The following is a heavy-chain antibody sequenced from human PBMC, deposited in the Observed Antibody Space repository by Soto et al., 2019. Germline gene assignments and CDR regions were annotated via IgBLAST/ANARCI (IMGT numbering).Heavy chain of an antibody. CDR3: ARVSAGGTRWFDS. J-gene: IGHJ5*01. Sequence: QVQLQESGPGLVKPSQTLSLTCSVSGGAISTGVWYWSWVREHPGKGLEWIGDIYYRGTTTYSPSLGSRVSSSIDTSKNQVSVKVNSVTDADTAVYYCARVSAGGTRWFDSWGQGIRVTVSS. CDR2: IYYRGTT. D-gene: IGHD6-13*01. CDR1: GGAISTGVWY. V-gene: IGHV4-31*03.